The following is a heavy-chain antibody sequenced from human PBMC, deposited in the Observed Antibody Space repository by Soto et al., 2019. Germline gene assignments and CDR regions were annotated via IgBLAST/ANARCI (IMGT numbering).Heavy chain of an antibody. D-gene: IGHD2-2*01. CDR2: INHSGST. CDR3: GRQPGHCGSTTCFGYYSVDV. V-gene: IGHV4-34*01. Sequence: SETLSLTCAVYGVSFSGYYWTWIRQPPGTGLEWIGEINHSGSTHYNPSLEGRVAISADTPNNQLSLRLSSVTAADTAVYYCGRQPGHCGSTTCFGYYSVDVWGQGTTVTVSS. J-gene: IGHJ6*02. CDR1: GVSFSGYY.